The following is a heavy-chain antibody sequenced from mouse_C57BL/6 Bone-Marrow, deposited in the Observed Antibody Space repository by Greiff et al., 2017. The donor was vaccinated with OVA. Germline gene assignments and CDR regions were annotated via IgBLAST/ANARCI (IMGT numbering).Heavy chain of an antibody. D-gene: IGHD1-1*01. J-gene: IGHJ3*01. Sequence: QVQLMESGAELVRPGTSVKVSCKASGYAFTNYLIEWVKQRPGQGLEWIGVINPGSGGTNYDEKFKGQATLTADKSSSTPFMQLSSLTSADSAVFFWARGDYLWADWGQGTLVTVAA. CDR1: GYAFTNYL. V-gene: IGHV1-54*01. CDR3: ARGDYLWAD. CDR2: INPGSGGT.